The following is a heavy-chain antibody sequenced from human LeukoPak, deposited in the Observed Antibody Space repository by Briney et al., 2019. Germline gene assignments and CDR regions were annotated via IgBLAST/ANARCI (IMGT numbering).Heavy chain of an antibody. CDR3: ARESRDGHSSSPPAWDYYYYYMDV. J-gene: IGHJ6*03. Sequence: SGGSLRLSCAASGFTFSSYSMNWVRQAPGKGLEWVSSISSSSSYIYYADSVKGRFTISRDNAKNSLYLQMNSLRAEDTAVYYCARESRDGHSSSPPAWDYYYYYMDVWGKGTTVTVSS. D-gene: IGHD6-13*01. CDR2: ISSSSSYI. CDR1: GFTFSSYS. V-gene: IGHV3-21*01.